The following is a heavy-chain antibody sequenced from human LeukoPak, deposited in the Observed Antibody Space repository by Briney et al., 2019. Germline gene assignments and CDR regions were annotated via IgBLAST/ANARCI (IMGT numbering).Heavy chain of an antibody. CDR1: GYTFTSYY. V-gene: IGHV1-46*01. Sequence: ASVKVSCKASGYTFTSYYMHWVRQAPGQGLEWMGIINPSGGSTSYAQKFQGRVTITRNPSITTAYMELSSLRSEDTAVYYCARRNFDWFDPWGQGTLVTVSS. J-gene: IGHJ5*02. CDR3: ARRNFDWFDP. CDR2: INPSGGST.